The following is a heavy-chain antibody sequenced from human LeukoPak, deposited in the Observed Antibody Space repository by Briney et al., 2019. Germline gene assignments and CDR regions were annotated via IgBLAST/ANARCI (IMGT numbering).Heavy chain of an antibody. CDR3: AKEEYYYGSGSYLGFDY. D-gene: IGHD3-10*01. CDR2: IYTGDKT. Sequence: GGSLRLSCVVSGFSVSTQYMSWVRQAPGKGLEWVSVIYTGDKTYYADSVKGRFTISRDNSKNTLYLQMNSLRAEDTAVYYCAKEEYYYGSGSYLGFDYWGQGTLVTASS. J-gene: IGHJ4*02. CDR1: GFSVSTQY. V-gene: IGHV3-53*01.